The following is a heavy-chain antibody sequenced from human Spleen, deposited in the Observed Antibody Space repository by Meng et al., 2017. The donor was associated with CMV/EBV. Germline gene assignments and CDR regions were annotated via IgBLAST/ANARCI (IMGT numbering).Heavy chain of an antibody. CDR1: GYPFTSYS. V-gene: IGHV1-46*01. CDR3: ARRYSSGWYYFDC. Sequence: TASGYPFTSYSMHWVRQAPGQGLEWMGIINPSDGSTSYAQKFQGRVTMTRDTSTSTVYMELSSLRSEDTAVYYCARRYSSGWYYFDCWGQGTLVTVSS. J-gene: IGHJ4*02. CDR2: INPSDGST. D-gene: IGHD6-19*01.